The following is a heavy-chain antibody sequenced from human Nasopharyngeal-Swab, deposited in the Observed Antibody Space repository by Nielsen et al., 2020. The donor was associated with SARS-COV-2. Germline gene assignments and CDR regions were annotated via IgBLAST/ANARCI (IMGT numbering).Heavy chain of an antibody. CDR3: AKATNARYDFWSGSFDY. V-gene: IGHV3-9*03. J-gene: IGHJ4*02. Sequence: GGSLRLSCAASEFTFDDYGMHWVRQAPGKGLEWVSGISWDGLTIGYADSVKGRFTISRDNAKNSLYLQMNSLRVEDMAFYYCAKATNARYDFWSGSFDYWGQGTLVTVSS. D-gene: IGHD3-3*01. CDR2: ISWDGLTI. CDR1: EFTFDDYG.